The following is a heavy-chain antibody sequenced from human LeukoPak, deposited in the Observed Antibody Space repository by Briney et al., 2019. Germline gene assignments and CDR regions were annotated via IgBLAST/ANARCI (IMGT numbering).Heavy chain of an antibody. V-gene: IGHV4-39*01. J-gene: IGHJ4*02. CDR3: ARHENIIIVPTAHAFDY. Sequence: SETLFLTCTVSGGSISNSNYYWGWIRQPPGKGLEGIGTIYYSGDTYYNPSLKSRASISVDTSKNRFSLKLNCGAAAGTAVYFCARHENIIIVPTAHAFDYWGQGTLVTVSS. D-gene: IGHD2/OR15-2a*01. CDR2: IYYSGDT. CDR1: GGSISNSNYY.